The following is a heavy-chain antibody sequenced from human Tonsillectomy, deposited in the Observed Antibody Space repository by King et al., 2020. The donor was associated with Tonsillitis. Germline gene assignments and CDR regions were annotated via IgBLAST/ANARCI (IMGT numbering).Heavy chain of an antibody. J-gene: IGHJ4*02. Sequence: VQLVESGGGVVQPGGSLRLSCAASGLTFSSYAMGWVRQSPGKGLEWVSRMSGSGGNTEYADSVKGRVTISRDHSKNTLYLQMSILRAEDTAVYYCAKSRTEMATSPFDNWGQGTLVTVFS. CDR1: GLTFSSYA. CDR2: MSGSGGNT. CDR3: AKSRTEMATSPFDN. V-gene: IGHV3-23*04. D-gene: IGHD5-24*01.